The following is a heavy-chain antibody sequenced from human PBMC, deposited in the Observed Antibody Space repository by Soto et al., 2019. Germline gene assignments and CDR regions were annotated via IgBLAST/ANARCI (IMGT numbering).Heavy chain of an antibody. CDR2: INAGNGDT. CDR3: ARDPGTGAALRAYHFDY. J-gene: IGHJ4*02. D-gene: IGHD1-1*01. Sequence: GASVKVSCKASRYSFTTYALHWVRQAPGQRLEWMGWINAGNGDTKYSEKFQGRVTITRDTSANTAYMELSSPRSEDTSVYYCARDPGTGAALRAYHFDYWGQGTLVTVSS. V-gene: IGHV1-3*01. CDR1: RYSFTTYA.